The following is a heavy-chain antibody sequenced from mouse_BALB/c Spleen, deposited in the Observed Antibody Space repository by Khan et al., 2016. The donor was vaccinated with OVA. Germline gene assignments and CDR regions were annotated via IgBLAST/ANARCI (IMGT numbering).Heavy chain of an antibody. D-gene: IGHD1-1*01. V-gene: IGHV3-2*02. J-gene: IGHJ2*01. CDR3: ARVYGGDFDY. CDR2: ISYSGNT. CDR1: GYSITSDYA. Sequence: EVQLQESGPGLVKPSQSLSLTCTVTGYSITSDYAWNWIRQFPGNKLEWMAFISYSGNTNYNPSLKSRISITRDTSKNQFFLQLNSVTTEDTATYYGARVYGGDFDYWGQGTTLTVSS.